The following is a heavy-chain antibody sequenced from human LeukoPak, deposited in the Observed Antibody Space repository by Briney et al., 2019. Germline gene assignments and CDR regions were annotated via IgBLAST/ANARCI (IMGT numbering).Heavy chain of an antibody. D-gene: IGHD3-10*01. J-gene: IGHJ4*02. CDR3: ARGPSVLGAIDN. CDR1: ELIFSRYW. V-gene: IGHV3-74*01. CDR2: INNDGSIT. Sequence: PGGPLRPSCAASELIFSRYWMHGVRQVPGKGLLWVSRINNDGSITNSADSVKGRFTISRDNAKDTLYLQMDSLRAEDTAIYYCARGPSVLGAIDNWGQGTLVAVSS.